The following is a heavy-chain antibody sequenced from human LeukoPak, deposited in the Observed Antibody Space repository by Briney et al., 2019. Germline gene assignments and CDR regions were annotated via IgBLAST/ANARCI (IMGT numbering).Heavy chain of an antibody. V-gene: IGHV1-18*01. Sequence: GASVKVSCKASGYTFTSYGISWVRQAPGQGLEWMGWISAYNGNANYAQKLQGRVTMTTDTSTSTAYMELRSLRSDDTAVYYCARDYYDSSGYYYPWDYWGQGTLVTVSS. CDR2: ISAYNGNA. CDR1: GYTFTSYG. D-gene: IGHD3-22*01. CDR3: ARDYYDSSGYYYPWDY. J-gene: IGHJ4*02.